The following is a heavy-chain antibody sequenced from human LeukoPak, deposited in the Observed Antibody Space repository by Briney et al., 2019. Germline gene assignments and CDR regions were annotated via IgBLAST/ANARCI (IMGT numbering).Heavy chain of an antibody. V-gene: IGHV3-11*04. Sequence: GGSLRLSCAASGFTFSDYYMGWIRQAPGKGLEWVSYISSSGSTIYYADSVKGRFTISRDNAKNSLYLQMNSLRAEDTAVYYCARGALSGSYIWFDPWGQGTLVTVSS. J-gene: IGHJ5*02. CDR2: ISSSGSTI. CDR3: ARGALSGSYIWFDP. CDR1: GFTFSDYY. D-gene: IGHD1-26*01.